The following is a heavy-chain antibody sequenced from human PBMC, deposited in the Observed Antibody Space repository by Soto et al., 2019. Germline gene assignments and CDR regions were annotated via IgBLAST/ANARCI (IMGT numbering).Heavy chain of an antibody. CDR2: IYYSGST. CDR3: ARGLNYDFWSGYLKHYYYYMDV. CDR1: GGSISSYY. D-gene: IGHD3-3*01. V-gene: IGHV4-59*01. J-gene: IGHJ6*03. Sequence: SETLSLTCTVSGGSISSYYWSWIRQPPGKGLEWIGYIYYSGSTNYNPSLKSRVTISVDTSKNQFSLKLSSVTAADTAVYYCARGLNYDFWSGYLKHYYYYMDVWGKGTTVTVSS.